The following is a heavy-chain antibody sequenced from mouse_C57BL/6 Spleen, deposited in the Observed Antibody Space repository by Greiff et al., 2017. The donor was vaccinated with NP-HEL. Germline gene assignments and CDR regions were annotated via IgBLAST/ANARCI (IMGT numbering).Heavy chain of an antibody. CDR3: ARDYYDYDVGY. J-gene: IGHJ2*01. V-gene: IGHV1-42*01. D-gene: IGHD2-4*01. CDR1: GYSFTGYY. CDR2: INPSTGGT. Sequence: EVMLVESGPELVKPGASVKISCKASGYSFTGYYMNWVKQSPEKSLEWIGEINPSTGGTTYNQKFKAKATLTVDKSSSTAYMQLKSLTSEDSAVYYCARDYYDYDVGYWGQGTTLTVSS.